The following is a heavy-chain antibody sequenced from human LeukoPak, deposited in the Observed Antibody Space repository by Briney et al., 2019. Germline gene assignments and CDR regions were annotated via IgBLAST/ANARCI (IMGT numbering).Heavy chain of an antibody. D-gene: IGHD3-22*01. J-gene: IGHJ4*02. CDR2: IYYTGIT. V-gene: IGHV4-30-4*08. CDR3: ARVRGPDHYDSTGYYFDY. CDR1: GDSINIGEYY. Sequence: SETPSLTCTVSGDSINIGEYYWSWIRQPPGKGLAWIGYIYYTGITYYSPSLKSRVTMSVDTSKNQFSLKLTSVTAADTAVYYCARVRGPDHYDSTGYYFDYWGQGTLVTVSS.